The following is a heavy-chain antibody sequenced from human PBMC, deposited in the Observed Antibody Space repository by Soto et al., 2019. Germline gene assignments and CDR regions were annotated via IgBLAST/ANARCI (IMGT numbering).Heavy chain of an antibody. V-gene: IGHV1-18*04. Sequence: GASVKVSCKASGYTFTIYGISCVLQSPLQGLEWMGWISAYNGNTNYAQKLQGRVTMTTDTSTSTAYMELRSLRSDDTAVYYCARAPGYSSSWYEVDYWGQGTLVTVSS. D-gene: IGHD6-13*01. J-gene: IGHJ4*02. CDR1: GYTFTIYG. CDR3: ARAPGYSSSWYEVDY. CDR2: ISAYNGNT.